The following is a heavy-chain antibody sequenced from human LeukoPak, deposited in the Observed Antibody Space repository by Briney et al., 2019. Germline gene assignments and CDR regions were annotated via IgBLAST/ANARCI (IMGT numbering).Heavy chain of an antibody. CDR3: AREIRGEGFDY. V-gene: IGHV3-30-3*01. CDR1: GFTFCSVA. J-gene: IGHJ4*02. Sequence: PGGSLRLSCAASGFTFCSVAMHWLRQAPGKGLEWVAVISYDGSNKYYADSVKGRFTISRDNAENSLYVQMDSLRAEATAVYFCAREIRGEGFDYWGQGTLVTVSS. CDR2: ISYDGSNK. D-gene: IGHD3-10*01.